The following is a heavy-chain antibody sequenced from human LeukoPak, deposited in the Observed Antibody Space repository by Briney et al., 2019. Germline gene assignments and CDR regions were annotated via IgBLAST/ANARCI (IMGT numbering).Heavy chain of an antibody. V-gene: IGHV4-31*03. CDR2: IYYSGNT. D-gene: IGHD2-8*02. Sequence: SQTLSLTCTVSGGSVSSGGYYWSWIRQHPGKGLEWIGYIYYSGNTYYNPSLESRLTISLDTSTNQFSLKLGSVTAADTAVYYCATTGCYYYVDVWGKGTTVTVSS. J-gene: IGHJ6*03. CDR1: GGSVSSGGYY. CDR3: ATTGCYYYVDV.